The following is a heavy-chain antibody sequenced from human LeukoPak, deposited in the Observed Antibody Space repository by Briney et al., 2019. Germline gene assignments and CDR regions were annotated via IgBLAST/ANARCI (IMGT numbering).Heavy chain of an antibody. CDR2: IIPIFGIA. J-gene: IGHJ4*02. V-gene: IGHV1-69*04. CDR1: GGTFSSYA. CDR3: ARDQEMAQGGY. Sequence: AASVKVSCKASGGTFSSYAISWVRQAPGQGLEWMGRIIPIFGIANYAQKFQGRVTITADKSTSTAYMELSSPRSEDTAVYYCARDQEMAQGGYWGQGTLVTVSS. D-gene: IGHD5-24*01.